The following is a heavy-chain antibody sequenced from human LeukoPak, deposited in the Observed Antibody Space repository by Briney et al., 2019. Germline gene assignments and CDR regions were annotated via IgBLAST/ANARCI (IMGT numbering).Heavy chain of an antibody. J-gene: IGHJ5*02. D-gene: IGHD3-10*01. Sequence: SETLSLTCTVSGGSISSYYWSWIRQPAGKGLEWIGRIYTSGSTNYNPSLKSRVTMSVDTSKNQFSLKLSSVTAADTAVYYCARDWIRFGSGRSPRGFDPWGQGTLVTVSS. CDR2: IYTSGST. CDR1: GGSISSYY. CDR3: ARDWIRFGSGRSPRGFDP. V-gene: IGHV4-4*07.